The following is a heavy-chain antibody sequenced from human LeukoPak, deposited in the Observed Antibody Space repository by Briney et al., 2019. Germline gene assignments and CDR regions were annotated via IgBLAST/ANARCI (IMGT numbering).Heavy chain of an antibody. CDR2: IYHSGST. CDR1: GGSISSGGYY. J-gene: IGHJ6*03. V-gene: IGHV4-30-2*01. Sequence: SETLSLTCTVSGGSISSGGYYWSWIRQPPGKGLEWIGYIYHSGSTYYNPSLKSRVTISVDTSKNQFSLKLSSVTAADTAVYYCARLVGDILTGSIAWGYYYYMDVWGKGTTVTVSS. CDR3: ARLVGDILTGSIAWGYYYYMDV. D-gene: IGHD3-9*01.